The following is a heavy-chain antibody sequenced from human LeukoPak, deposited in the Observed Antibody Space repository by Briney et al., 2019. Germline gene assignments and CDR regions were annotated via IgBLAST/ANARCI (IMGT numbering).Heavy chain of an antibody. CDR3: ARAVAYYYYYMDV. D-gene: IGHD2-15*01. CDR2: ISSDGGST. CDR1: GFTFSSYA. Sequence: GGSLRLSCAASGFTFSSYAMHWVRQAPGKGLEYVSAISSDGGSTYYANSVKGRFTISRDNSKNTLYLQMGSLRAEDMAVYYCARAVAYYYYYMDVWGKGTTATVSS. J-gene: IGHJ6*03. V-gene: IGHV3-64*01.